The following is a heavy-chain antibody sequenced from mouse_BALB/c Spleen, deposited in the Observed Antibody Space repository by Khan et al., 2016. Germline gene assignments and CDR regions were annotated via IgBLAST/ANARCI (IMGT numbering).Heavy chain of an antibody. CDR3: AMKPPLLPDYYAMDY. J-gene: IGHJ4*01. CDR2: INTYTGEP. Sequence: QIQLVQSGPELKKPGETVKISCKASGYTLTNYGMNWVKQAPGKGLKWMGWINTYTGEPTYADDFKGRFAFSLETSASTAYLQINNFKNEDTVTYFDAMKPPLLPDYYAMDYWGQGTSITVSS. CDR1: GYTLTNYG. V-gene: IGHV9-3-1*01. D-gene: IGHD1-1*01.